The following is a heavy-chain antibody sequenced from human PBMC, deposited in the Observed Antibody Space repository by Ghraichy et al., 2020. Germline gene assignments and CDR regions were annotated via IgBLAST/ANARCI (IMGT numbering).Heavy chain of an antibody. V-gene: IGHV3-23*01. CDR1: CFTFRNYA. CDR2: ISGSGDST. CDR3: AARIHYYDGSGGY. J-gene: IGHJ4*02. Sequence: GSLRLSCAASCFTFRNYAMSCVRHAPGQGLAWVSTISGSGDSTNYADSVKGRFTISRDNSKNTLYLQMNSLRAEDTAVFYCAARIHYYDGSGGYWGQGTLDTVSS. D-gene: IGHD3-22*01.